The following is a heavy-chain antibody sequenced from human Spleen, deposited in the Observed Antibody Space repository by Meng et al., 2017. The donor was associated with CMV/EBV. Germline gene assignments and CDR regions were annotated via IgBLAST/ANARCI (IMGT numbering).Heavy chain of an antibody. J-gene: IGHJ6*02. D-gene: IGHD3-3*01. CDR3: ARDWRYDFWSATYYYYYGMDV. CDR1: GFTFSSYS. CDR2: ISSSSSYI. Sequence: GESLKISCAASGFTFSSYSMNWVRQAPGKGLEWVSSISSSSSYIYYADSVKGRFTISRDNAKNSLYLQMNSLRAEDTAVYYCARDWRYDFWSATYYYYYGMDVWGQGTTVTVSS. V-gene: IGHV3-21*01.